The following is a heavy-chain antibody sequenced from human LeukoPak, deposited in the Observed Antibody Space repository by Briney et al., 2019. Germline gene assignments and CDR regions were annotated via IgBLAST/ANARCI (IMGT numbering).Heavy chain of an antibody. V-gene: IGHV1-3*01. CDR3: ARAKEVLRFLEWLSFFDY. Sequence: KFQGRVTITRDTSASTAYMELSSLRSEDTAVYYCARAKEVLRFLEWLSFFDYWGQGTLVTVSS. D-gene: IGHD3-3*01. J-gene: IGHJ4*02.